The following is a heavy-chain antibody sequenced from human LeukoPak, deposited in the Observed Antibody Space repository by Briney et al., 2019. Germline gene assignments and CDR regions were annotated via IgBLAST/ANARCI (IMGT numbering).Heavy chain of an antibody. CDR3: ARARYTSGWETLDY. D-gene: IGHD6-19*01. CDR2: ISSSGSTI. J-gene: IGHJ4*02. CDR1: GFIFSSYE. V-gene: IGHV3-48*03. Sequence: GGSLRLSCAASGFIFSSYEMNWVRQAPGKGLEWVSYISSSGSTIYYADSVKGRFTISRDNAKNSLYLQMNSLRAEDTAVYYCARARYTSGWETLDYWGQGTLVTVSS.